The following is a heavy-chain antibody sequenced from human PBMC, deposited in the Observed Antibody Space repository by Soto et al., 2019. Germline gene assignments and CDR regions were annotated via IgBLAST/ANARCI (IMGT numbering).Heavy chain of an antibody. CDR1: GGSFSPNY. CDR3: ARGPTTEKVDS. CDR2: IHYSGTP. V-gene: IGHV4-59*08. Sequence: SETLSLTCSLSGGSFSPNYWIWIRQSPGKGLEWIGYIHYSGTPYYNPSLKSRVTISAETSKNQFSLALTSVTAADTAMYYCARGPTTEKVDSWGQGILVTVSS. J-gene: IGHJ4*02.